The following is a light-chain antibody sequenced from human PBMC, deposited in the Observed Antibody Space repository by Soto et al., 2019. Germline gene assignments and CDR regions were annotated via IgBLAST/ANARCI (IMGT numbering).Light chain of an antibody. V-gene: IGLV2-14*03. Sequence: QSALTQPASVSGSPGQSITISCTGTSSDVGGYKYVSWYQQHPGKAPKLMIYDVSHRPSGVSNRFSGSKSGNTASLTISGLQAEDEADYYCISYTSSSTPYVVFGGGTQLTVL. J-gene: IGLJ2*01. CDR1: SSDVGGYKY. CDR3: ISYTSSSTPYVV. CDR2: DVS.